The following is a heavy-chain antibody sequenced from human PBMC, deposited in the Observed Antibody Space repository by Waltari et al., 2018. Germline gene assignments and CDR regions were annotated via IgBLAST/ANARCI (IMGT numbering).Heavy chain of an antibody. D-gene: IGHD1-26*01. Sequence: QVQLVQSGAEVKKPGSSVKVSCQASGGTFSSYAISWVRQVTGQGIEWMGGIIPIFGTANYAQKFQGRVTITTYESTSTAYMELSSLRSEDTAVYYCARGPPQWELMVSAWLDYLGQGTLVTVSS. CDR3: ARGPPQWELMVSAWLDY. J-gene: IGHJ4*02. CDR2: IIPIFGTA. V-gene: IGHV1-69*05. CDR1: GGTFSSYA.